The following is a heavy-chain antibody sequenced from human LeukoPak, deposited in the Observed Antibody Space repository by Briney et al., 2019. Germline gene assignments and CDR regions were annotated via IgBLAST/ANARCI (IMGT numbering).Heavy chain of an antibody. CDR3: AKEYYYGSGGFDP. J-gene: IGHJ5*02. CDR2: ISYDGSNK. Sequence: PGGSLRLSCAASGFTFSSYGMHWVRQAPGKGLEWVAVISYDGSNKYYADSVKGRFTISRDNSKNTLYLQMNSLRAEDTAVYYCAKEYYYGSGGFDPWGQGTLVTVSS. D-gene: IGHD3-10*01. V-gene: IGHV3-30*18. CDR1: GFTFSSYG.